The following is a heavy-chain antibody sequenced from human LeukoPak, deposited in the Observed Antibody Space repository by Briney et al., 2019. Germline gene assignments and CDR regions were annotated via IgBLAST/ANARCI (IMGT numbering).Heavy chain of an antibody. J-gene: IGHJ4*02. Sequence: PGGSLRLSCAASGFIFSSYWMHWVRQAPGKGLVWVSRINSVGSTTTYADSVKGRFTISRDNAKNTLYLQMNSLRAEDTAVYYCAVLYYDTSGSSGRWGQGTLVTVSS. V-gene: IGHV3-74*01. CDR3: AVLYYDTSGSSGR. CDR1: GFIFSSYW. D-gene: IGHD3-22*01. CDR2: INSVGSTT.